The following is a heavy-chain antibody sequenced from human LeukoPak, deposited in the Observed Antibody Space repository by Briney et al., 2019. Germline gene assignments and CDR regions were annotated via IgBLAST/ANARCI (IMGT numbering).Heavy chain of an antibody. Sequence: SKTLSLTCAVYGGSFSDYFWSWIRQPPGKGLGWIGEISHSGSTTYNPSLRSRVTISGDTSKKQISLKLSSVTAADTAVYYCVTYYYGSSAPKRNYWGQGILVTVSS. D-gene: IGHD3-22*01. CDR3: VTYYYGSSAPKRNY. CDR2: ISHSGST. J-gene: IGHJ4*02. V-gene: IGHV4-34*01. CDR1: GGSFSDYF.